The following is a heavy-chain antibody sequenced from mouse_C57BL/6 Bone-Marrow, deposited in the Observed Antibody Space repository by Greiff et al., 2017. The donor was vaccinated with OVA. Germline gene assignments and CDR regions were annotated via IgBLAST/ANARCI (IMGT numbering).Heavy chain of an antibody. CDR2: INPSSGYT. Sequence: VKLVESGAELAKPGASVKLSCKASGYTFTSYWMHWVKQRPGQGLEWIGYINPSSGYTKYNQKFKDKATLTADKSSSTAYMQLSSLTYEDSAVYYCARSGAHYYGSSYYVYWYFDVWGTGTTVTVSS. CDR1: GYTFTSYW. J-gene: IGHJ1*03. D-gene: IGHD1-1*01. CDR3: ARSGAHYYGSSYYVYWYFDV. V-gene: IGHV1-7*01.